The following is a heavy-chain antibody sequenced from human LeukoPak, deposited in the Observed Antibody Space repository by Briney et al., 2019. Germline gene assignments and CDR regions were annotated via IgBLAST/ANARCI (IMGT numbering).Heavy chain of an antibody. CDR2: IYYSGST. V-gene: IGHV4-39*07. CDR1: GGSISSSSYY. D-gene: IGHD5-18*01. Sequence: SETLSLTCTVSGGSISSSSYYWGWIRQPPGKGLEWIGSIYYSGSTYYNPSLKSRVTISVDTSKNQFSLKLSSVTAADTAVYYCARADSYGFIDYWGQGTLVTVSS. CDR3: ARADSYGFIDY. J-gene: IGHJ4*02.